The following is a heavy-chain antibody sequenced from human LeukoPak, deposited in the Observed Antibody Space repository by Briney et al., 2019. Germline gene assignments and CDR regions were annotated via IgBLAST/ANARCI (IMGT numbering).Heavy chain of an antibody. V-gene: IGHV1-2*02. CDR3: ARVGDGYNFNYYY. CDR1: GYTFTGYY. CDR2: INPNSGGT. D-gene: IGHD5-24*01. J-gene: IGHJ4*02. Sequence: GASVKVSCKASGYTFTGYYMHWVRQAPGQGLEWMGWINPNSGGTNYAQKFQGRVTMTRDTSISTAYMELSRLRSDDTAVYYCARVGDGYNFNYYYWGQGTLVTVSS.